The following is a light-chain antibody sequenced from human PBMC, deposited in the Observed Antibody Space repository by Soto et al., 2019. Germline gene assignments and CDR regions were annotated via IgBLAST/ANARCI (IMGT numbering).Light chain of an antibody. CDR1: QSVSSSY. CDR2: GAS. Sequence: EIVLTQSPGTLSLSPGERATLSCRASQSVSSSYLAWCQQNPGQAPRIRIYGASSRATGIPDRFSGSGSGTDFTLTIIRREPEDFAVYYCQHSETFGQRTKVEIK. CDR3: QHSET. V-gene: IGKV3-20*01. J-gene: IGKJ1*01.